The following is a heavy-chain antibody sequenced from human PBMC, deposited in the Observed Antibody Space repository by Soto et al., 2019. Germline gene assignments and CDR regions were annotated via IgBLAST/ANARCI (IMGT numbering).Heavy chain of an antibody. V-gene: IGHV4-4*02. J-gene: IGHJ5*01. CDR1: GGSISADNW. CDR2: IFPRGAA. Sequence: QVQLQESGPGQVKPSGTLTLTCSVSGGSISADNWWTWVRQFPGKGLEWIGDIFPRGAANYNPSRVSRVAVSIDSSSNQSSLEVTSVTAADTAIYYCARLLGYCSSTSCLYSYWSDPWGQGTLVTVSS. CDR3: ARLLGYCSSTSCLYSYWSDP. D-gene: IGHD3-22*01.